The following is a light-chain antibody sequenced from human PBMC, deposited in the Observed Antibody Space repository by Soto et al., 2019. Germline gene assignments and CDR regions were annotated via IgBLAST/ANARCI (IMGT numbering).Light chain of an antibody. Sequence: DIRMTQSPSSLSASVGDRVTITCRASQNINNYLNWYLQKPGKAPKLLIHGASDLQSGVPSRFSGSGSGTDFTITISSLQPEDFVSYYCQQSHSAPFTFGPGTNVAIK. CDR3: QQSHSAPFT. CDR1: QNINNY. CDR2: GAS. J-gene: IGKJ3*01. V-gene: IGKV1-39*01.